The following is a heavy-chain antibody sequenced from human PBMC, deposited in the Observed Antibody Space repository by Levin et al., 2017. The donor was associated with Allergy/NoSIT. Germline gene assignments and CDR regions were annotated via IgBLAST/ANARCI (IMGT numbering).Heavy chain of an antibody. CDR1: GFTFSTYA. CDR3: ARASRSGWTGVGRYYYGLDV. D-gene: IGHD6-19*01. CDR2: ISDSGSSI. J-gene: IGHJ6*02. V-gene: IGHV3-23*01. Sequence: ETLSLTCAASGFTFSTYAMTWVRQAPGKGLDWVAGISDSGSSIYYGDSVKGRFTISGDYSKNTVYLQMNSLRAEDTATYFCARASRSGWTGVGRYYYGLDVWGQGTTVTVSS.